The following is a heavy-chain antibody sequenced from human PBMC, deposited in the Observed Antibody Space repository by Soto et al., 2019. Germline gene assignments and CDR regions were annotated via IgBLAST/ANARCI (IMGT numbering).Heavy chain of an antibody. D-gene: IGHD2-2*01. CDR1: GFTFSSFA. V-gene: IGHV3-23*01. CDR2: ITGSGDDT. CDR3: ASGLVGYCSSSSCHDYRFDP. Sequence: EVQLLESGGGLVQPGGSLRLSCAPSGFTFSSFAMSWVRQSPGKGLEWVSAITGSGDDTFYSESVRGRFTISRDNSKNTLYLQMNSLGAEDTALYYCASGLVGYCSSSSCHDYRFDPWGQGTMVTVSS. J-gene: IGHJ5*02.